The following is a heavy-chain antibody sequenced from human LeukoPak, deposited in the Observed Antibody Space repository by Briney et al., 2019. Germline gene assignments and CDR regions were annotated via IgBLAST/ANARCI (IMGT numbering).Heavy chain of an antibody. CDR2: IRYDGANK. Sequence: GGSLRLSCAASGFTFSNFGMHWARRGPGKGLEWVSFIRYDGANKYYADSVRGRITISRDNAKNMLYLQMNSLRAEDAAVYYCAKDAWDCSNGRWPSYFYYMDVWGKGTTVTVSS. J-gene: IGHJ6*03. V-gene: IGHV3-30*02. D-gene: IGHD2-8*01. CDR3: AKDAWDCSNGRWPSYFYYMDV. CDR1: GFTFSNFG.